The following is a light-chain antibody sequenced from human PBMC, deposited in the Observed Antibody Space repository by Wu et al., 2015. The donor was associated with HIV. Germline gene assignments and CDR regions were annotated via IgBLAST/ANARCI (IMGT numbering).Light chain of an antibody. Sequence: IQLTQSPSSLSASIGDRVNITCRASQDIFTYLAWYQQTSGKAPRVLIYDASTLQSGVSSRFRGSGSGTDFTLTISDLQREDFAVYFCQQLNSFPLTFGQGSRLEI. CDR1: QDIFTY. CDR2: DAS. J-gene: IGKJ5*01. CDR3: QQLNSFPLT. V-gene: IGKV1-13*02.